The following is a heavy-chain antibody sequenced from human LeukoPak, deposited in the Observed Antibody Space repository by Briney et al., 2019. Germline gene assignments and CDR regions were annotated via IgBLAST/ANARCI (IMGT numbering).Heavy chain of an antibody. D-gene: IGHD3-22*01. CDR3: AGGFSDYDGSDYAFSFF. V-gene: IGHV1-8*01. CDR1: GYSFTTYD. CDR2: MNPNNGNT. J-gene: IGHJ4*02. Sequence: ASVKVSCTTSGYSFTTYDITWVRQATGQGLEWMGWMNPNNGNTGYAQKFQGRVTMTRDTSISTAYMELSSLRSEDTAVYYWAGGFSDYDGSDYAFSFFWGQGTLGTVSS.